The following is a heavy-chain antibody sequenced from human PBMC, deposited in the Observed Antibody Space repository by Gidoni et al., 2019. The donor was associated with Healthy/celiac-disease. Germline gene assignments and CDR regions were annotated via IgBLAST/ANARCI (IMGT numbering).Heavy chain of an antibody. CDR3: ARGRGIAVAGTQEDY. D-gene: IGHD6-19*01. CDR2: ISYSGST. J-gene: IGHJ4*02. V-gene: IGHV4-59*01. Sequence: QVQLQESGPGLVKPSETLSLTCTVSGGPISSYYWSWIRQPPGKGLEWIGYISYSGSTNCNPSLKSRVTISVDTSKNQFSLKLSSVTAADTAVYYCARGRGIAVAGTQEDYWGQGTLVTVSS. CDR1: GGPISSYY.